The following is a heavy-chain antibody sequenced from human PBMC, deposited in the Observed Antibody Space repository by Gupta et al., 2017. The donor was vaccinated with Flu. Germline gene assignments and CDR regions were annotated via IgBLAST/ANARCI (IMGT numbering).Heavy chain of an antibody. D-gene: IGHD2-8*02. V-gene: IGHV1-46*03. CDR1: FTNYY. CDR3: TRDETTGTDWFDP. Sequence: FTNYYIRWVRQAPGQGLEWMGLINPAFGSISYAQKFRGRVTMTRDTSTSTVSMEMSSLRSEDTAVYYCTRDETTGTDWFDPWGQGTLVTVSS. CDR2: INPAFGSI. J-gene: IGHJ5*02.